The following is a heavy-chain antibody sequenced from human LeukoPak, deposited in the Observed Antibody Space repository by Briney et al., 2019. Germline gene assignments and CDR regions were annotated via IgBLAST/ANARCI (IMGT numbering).Heavy chain of an antibody. CDR3: ARQGYYDSSGPFDY. Sequence: GGSLRLSCAASGFTFSSYEMNWVRQAPGKRLEWVSYISSSGSTIYYADSVKGRFTISRDNAKNSLYLQMNSLRAEDTAVYYCARQGYYDSSGPFDYWGQGTLVTVSS. V-gene: IGHV3-48*03. CDR1: GFTFSSYE. D-gene: IGHD3-22*01. J-gene: IGHJ4*02. CDR2: ISSSGSTI.